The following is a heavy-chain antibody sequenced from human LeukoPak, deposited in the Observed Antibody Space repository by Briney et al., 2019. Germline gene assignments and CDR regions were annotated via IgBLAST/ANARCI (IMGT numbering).Heavy chain of an antibody. D-gene: IGHD1-1*01. Sequence: SQTLSLTCTVPGGSISSGDYYWSWIRQPPGKGLEWIGYIYYSGSSYFSPSLKSRVTISVDTSKNQFSLKLSSVTAADTALYYCARLKVNANNYFDYWGQGTLVTVSS. CDR3: ARLKVNANNYFDY. CDR1: GGSISSGDYY. V-gene: IGHV4-30-4*01. CDR2: IYYSGSS. J-gene: IGHJ4*02.